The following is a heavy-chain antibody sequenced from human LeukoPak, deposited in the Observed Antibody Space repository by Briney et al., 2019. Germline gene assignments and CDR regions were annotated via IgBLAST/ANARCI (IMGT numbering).Heavy chain of an antibody. CDR3: ARELNDGYFDY. CDR2: ISSSSSTV. V-gene: IGHV3-48*01. CDR1: GFTFSSYS. D-gene: IGHD2-8*01. J-gene: IGHJ4*02. Sequence: PGGSLRLSCAASGFTFSSYSMNWVRQAPGKGLEWVSYISSSSSTVYYADSVKGRFTISRDNAKNSLYLQMNSLGAEDTAVYYCARELNDGYFDYWGQGTLVTVSS.